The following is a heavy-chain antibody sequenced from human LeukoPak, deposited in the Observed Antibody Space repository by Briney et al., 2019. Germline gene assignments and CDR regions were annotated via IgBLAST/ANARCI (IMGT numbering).Heavy chain of an antibody. CDR2: INWDGSSS. CDR1: GFTFTHYN. V-gene: IGHV3-43*01. J-gene: IGHJ6*02. D-gene: IGHD3/OR15-3a*01. CDR3: TRTGPYYYYGMDV. Sequence: GGSLRLSCAASGFTFTHYNMYWVRQPPGKGLEWVSLINWDGSSSYYADSVKGRFTISRDNNKNSLYLHMNSLRTEDTALHYCTRTGPYYYYGMDVWGQGTTVAVSS.